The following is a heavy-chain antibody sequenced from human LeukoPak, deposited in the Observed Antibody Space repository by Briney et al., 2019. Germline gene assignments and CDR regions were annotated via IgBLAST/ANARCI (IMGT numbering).Heavy chain of an antibody. V-gene: IGHV4-39*01. J-gene: IGHJ4*02. CDR1: GGSISSGSYY. CDR2: IYYSGST. Sequence: SETLSLTCTVSGGSISSGSYYWGWIRQPPGKGLEWIGSIYYSGSTYYNPSLKSRVTISVDTSKNQFSLKLSSVTAADTAVYYCARRAPVTSKLTRTYHFDYWGQGTLVTVSS. D-gene: IGHD4-17*01. CDR3: ARRAPVTSKLTRTYHFDY.